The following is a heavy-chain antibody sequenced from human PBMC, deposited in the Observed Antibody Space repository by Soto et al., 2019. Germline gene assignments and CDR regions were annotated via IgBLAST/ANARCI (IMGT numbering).Heavy chain of an antibody. J-gene: IGHJ6*03. CDR1: GFTFSNAW. CDR2: IKSKTDGGTT. CDR3: TTGWFGELQYYYYYMDV. Sequence: GGSLRLSCAASGFTFSNAWMSWVRQAPGKGLEWVGRIKSKTDGGTTGYAAPVKGRFTISRDDLKNTLYLQMSSLKTEDTAVYYCTTGWFGELQYYYYYMDVWGKGTTVTVS. V-gene: IGHV3-15*01. D-gene: IGHD3-10*01.